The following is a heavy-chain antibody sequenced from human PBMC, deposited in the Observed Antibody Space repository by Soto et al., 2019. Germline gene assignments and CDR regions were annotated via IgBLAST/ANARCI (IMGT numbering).Heavy chain of an antibody. CDR1: GFTFSSYS. CDR2: ISSSSSYI. V-gene: IGHV3-21*01. D-gene: IGHD6-13*01. Sequence: VGPLRLSCAASGFTFSSYSMNWVRQAPGKGLEWVSSISSSSSYIYYADSVKGRFTISRDNAKNSLYLQMNSLRAEDTAVYYCARDSAYSSSWYQSGYYGMDVWGQGTTVTVSS. J-gene: IGHJ6*02. CDR3: ARDSAYSSSWYQSGYYGMDV.